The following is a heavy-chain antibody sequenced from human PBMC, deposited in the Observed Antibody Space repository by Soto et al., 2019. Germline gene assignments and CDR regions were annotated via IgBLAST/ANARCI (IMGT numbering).Heavy chain of an antibody. CDR3: ARDTGHGSRYYYYYGMDV. Sequence: GASVKVSCKASGGTFSSYTISWVRQAPGQGLEWMGRIIPILGIANYAQKFQGRVTITADKSTSTAYMELSSLRSEDTAMYYCARDTGHGSRYYYYYGMDVWGQGTTVTVSS. CDR1: GGTFSSYT. V-gene: IGHV1-69*02. D-gene: IGHD2-8*02. J-gene: IGHJ6*02. CDR2: IIPILGIA.